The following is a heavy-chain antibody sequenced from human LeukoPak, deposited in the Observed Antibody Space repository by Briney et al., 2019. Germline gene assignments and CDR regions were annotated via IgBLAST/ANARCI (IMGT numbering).Heavy chain of an antibody. J-gene: IGHJ6*03. Sequence: GGSLRLSCAASGFTFSGSAMHWVRQASGKGLEWVGRIRSKTNSYATSYAASVKGRFALSRDDSKNTAYLQMNSLKTEDTAVYYCTPLAVAGYGTYYYMDVWGKGTTVTISS. CDR1: GFTFSGSA. CDR2: IRSKTNSYAT. D-gene: IGHD6-19*01. V-gene: IGHV3-73*01. CDR3: TPLAVAGYGTYYYMDV.